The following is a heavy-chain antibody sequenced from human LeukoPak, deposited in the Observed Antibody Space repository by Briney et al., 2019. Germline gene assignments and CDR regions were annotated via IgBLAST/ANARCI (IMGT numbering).Heavy chain of an antibody. CDR1: GYTFTSYG. D-gene: IGHD6-25*01. CDR2: ISAYNGNT. J-gene: IGHJ5*02. V-gene: IGHV1-18*01. CDR3: ARDQGRRGVPVSSISAGIFNWFDP. Sequence: ASVKVSCKASGYTFTSYGISWVRQAPGQGLEWMGWISAYNGNTNYAQKLQGRVTMTTDTSTSTAYMELRSLRSDDTAVYYCARDQGRRGVPVSSISAGIFNWFDPWGQGTLVTVSS.